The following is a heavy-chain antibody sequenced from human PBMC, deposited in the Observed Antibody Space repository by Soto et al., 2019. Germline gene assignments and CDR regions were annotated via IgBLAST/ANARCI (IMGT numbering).Heavy chain of an antibody. CDR1: GYAFTNYG. CDR3: ARGVGGGYYSLDY. V-gene: IGHV1-18*01. J-gene: IGHJ4*02. D-gene: IGHD1-26*01. Sequence: QGQLEQSGAEVKRPGASVKVSCKASGYAFTNYGISWVRQAPGQGLEWRGWITVNSGNTKYTKKIQGRVTRSTDTSTSTAYMELRSLRYDDTAVYSFARGVGGGYYSLDYWGQGTLVTVSS. CDR2: ITVNSGNT.